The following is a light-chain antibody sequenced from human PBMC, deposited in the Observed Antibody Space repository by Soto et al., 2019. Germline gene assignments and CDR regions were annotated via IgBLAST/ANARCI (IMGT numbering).Light chain of an antibody. CDR3: TSYASGSAYV. CDR1: SSDVGGYNR. V-gene: IGLV2-18*02. Sequence: QSALTQPTSVSGSPGQSVAISCTGTSSDVGGYNRVSWYQQAPGKAPKLLIYDVSNRPSGGSTRFSGSKSGNTASLTISGLQAEDEADYYCTSYASGSAYVFGPGTKVTVL. J-gene: IGLJ1*01. CDR2: DVS.